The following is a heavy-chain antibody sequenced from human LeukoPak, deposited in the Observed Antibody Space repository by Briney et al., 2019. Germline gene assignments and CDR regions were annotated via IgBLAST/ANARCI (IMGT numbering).Heavy chain of an antibody. D-gene: IGHD3-9*01. J-gene: IGHJ4*02. V-gene: IGHV3-23*01. CDR2: ISGRGGST. CDR1: GFTFSSYA. CDR3: AKDLPVLRYFDWLFDFDC. Sequence: GGSLRLSCAASGFTFSSYAMSWVRQAPGKGLEWVSAISGRGGSTYYADSGKGRFTISRDNSKNTPYLQMTSLRAEDTAVYYCAKDLPVLRYFDWLFDFDCWGQGTLVTVSS.